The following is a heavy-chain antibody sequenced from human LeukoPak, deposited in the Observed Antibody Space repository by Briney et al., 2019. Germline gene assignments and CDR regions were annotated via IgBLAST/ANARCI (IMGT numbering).Heavy chain of an antibody. J-gene: IGHJ4*02. CDR3: VRGDSSGYQHYFDY. D-gene: IGHD3-22*01. CDR1: GFTFSSYE. V-gene: IGHV3-48*03. Sequence: GSLRLSCAASGFTFSSYEMNWVRQAPGKGLEWVSYISSSGSTIYYTDSVKGRFTVSRDSAKNSLYLQMNSLRADDTAVYFCVRGDSSGYQHYFDYWGQGTLVTVSS. CDR2: ISSSGSTI.